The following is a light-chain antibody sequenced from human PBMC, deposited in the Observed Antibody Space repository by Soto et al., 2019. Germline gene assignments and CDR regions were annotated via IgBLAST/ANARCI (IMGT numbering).Light chain of an antibody. CDR2: GAS. Sequence: EIVMTQSPATLSVSPGERATLSCWASQSVSSNLAWYQQKPGQAPRLLIYGASTRATGIPARFSGSGSGTEFTLTISSLQSEEFAVYYCQQYNNWPGTFGQGTKVEIK. V-gene: IGKV3-15*01. CDR3: QQYNNWPGT. J-gene: IGKJ1*01. CDR1: QSVSSN.